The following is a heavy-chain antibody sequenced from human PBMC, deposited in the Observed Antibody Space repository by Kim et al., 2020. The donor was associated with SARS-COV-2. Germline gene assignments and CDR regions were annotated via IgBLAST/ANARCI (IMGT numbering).Heavy chain of an antibody. CDR2: IYYSGST. J-gene: IGHJ4*02. V-gene: IGHV4-59*13. CDR3: ARAPYSSSPIDY. D-gene: IGHD6-6*01. CDR1: GCSISSYY. Sequence: SETLSLTCTVSGCSISSYYWSWIRQPPGKGLEWIGYIYYSGSTNYNPSLKSRVTISVDTSKNQFSLKLSSVTAADTAVYYCARAPYSSSPIDYWGQGTLVTVSS.